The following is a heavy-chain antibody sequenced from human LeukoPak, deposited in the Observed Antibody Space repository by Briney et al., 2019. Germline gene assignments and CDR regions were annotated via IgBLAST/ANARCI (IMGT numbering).Heavy chain of an antibody. J-gene: IGHJ6*02. V-gene: IGHV3-30*04. Sequence: GRSLRLSCAASGFTFDRYPMHWVRQAPGKGLEWVAVLSYDEDNKYYADSVKGCFTISRDNSKNTLYLQMNSLRAEDTAVYYCARNLEVGVKFNYYYGMDVWGQGTTVTVSS. D-gene: IGHD1-26*01. CDR3: ARNLEVGVKFNYYYGMDV. CDR1: GFTFDRYP. CDR2: LSYDEDNK.